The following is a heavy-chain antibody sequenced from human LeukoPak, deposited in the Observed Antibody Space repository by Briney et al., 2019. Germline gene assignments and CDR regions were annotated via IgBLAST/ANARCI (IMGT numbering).Heavy chain of an antibody. D-gene: IGHD3-22*01. CDR1: GYTFTGYY. V-gene: IGHV1-2*02. Sequence: GASVKVSCKASGYTFTGYYMHWVRQAPGQGLEWMGWINPNSGGTNYAQKFQGRVTMTRDTSISTAYMELSGLRSDDTAVYYCARASRRLLLNLFDYWGQGTLVTVSS. CDR3: ARASRRLLLNLFDY. CDR2: INPNSGGT. J-gene: IGHJ4*02.